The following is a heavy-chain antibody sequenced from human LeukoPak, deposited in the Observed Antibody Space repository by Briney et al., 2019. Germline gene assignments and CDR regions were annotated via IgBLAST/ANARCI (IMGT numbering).Heavy chain of an antibody. D-gene: IGHD3-10*01. CDR1: GGSFSGYY. V-gene: IGHV4-34*01. J-gene: IGHJ4*02. Sequence: SETLSLTCAVYGGSFSGYYLSWIRQPPGKGLEWIGEINHSGSTNYNPSLKSRVTISVDTSKNQFSLKLSSVTAADTAVYYCARQRGYYYGSGSYSVLDYWGQGTLVTVSS. CDR3: ARQRGYYYGSGSYSVLDY. CDR2: INHSGST.